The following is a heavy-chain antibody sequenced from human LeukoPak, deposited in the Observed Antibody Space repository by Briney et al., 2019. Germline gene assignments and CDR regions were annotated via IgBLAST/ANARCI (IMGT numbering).Heavy chain of an antibody. CDR3: AKDRGYCSGGSCYN. V-gene: IGHV3-30*02. J-gene: IGHJ4*02. Sequence: GGSLRLSCAASGFTFSSYGMHWVRQAPGKGLEWVAFIRYDGSNKYYADSVKGRFTISRDNSKNTLYLQMNSLRAEDTAVYYCAKDRGYCSGGSCYNWGQGNLVTVSS. CDR1: GFTFSSYG. CDR2: IRYDGSNK. D-gene: IGHD2-15*01.